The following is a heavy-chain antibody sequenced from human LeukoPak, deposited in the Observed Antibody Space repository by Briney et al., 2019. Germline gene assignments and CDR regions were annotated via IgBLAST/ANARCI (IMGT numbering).Heavy chain of an antibody. CDR1: GGTFSSYA. Sequence: SVKVSCKASGGTFSSYAISWVRQAPGQGLEWMGRIIPILGIANYAQKFQGRVTITTDESTSTAYMELSSLRSEDTAVYYCARVGGGPFDAFDIWGQGTMVTVSS. V-gene: IGHV1-69*04. CDR3: ARVGGGPFDAFDI. D-gene: IGHD3-16*01. CDR2: IIPILGIA. J-gene: IGHJ3*02.